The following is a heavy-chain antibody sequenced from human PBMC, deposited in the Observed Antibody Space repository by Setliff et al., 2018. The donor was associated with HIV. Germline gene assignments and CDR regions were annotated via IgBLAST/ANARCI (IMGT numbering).Heavy chain of an antibody. CDR3: ARSLWGFVRNAAFEI. CDR2: IKPDGSEK. CDR1: GFTLRTYW. Sequence: GGSLRLSCAASGFTLRTYWMSWVRQAPGKGLEWVANIKPDGSEKYYVDSVKGRFTISRDNAKNSLYLQMNSLRAEDTAVYYCARSLWGFVRNAAFEIWGQGTMVTVSS. J-gene: IGHJ3*02. D-gene: IGHD3-16*01. V-gene: IGHV3-7*01.